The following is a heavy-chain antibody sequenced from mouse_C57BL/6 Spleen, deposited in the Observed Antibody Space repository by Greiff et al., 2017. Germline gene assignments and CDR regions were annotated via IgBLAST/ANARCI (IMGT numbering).Heavy chain of an antibody. CDR1: GYKFTDYN. Sequence: EVQLQQSGPELVKPGASVKIPCKASGYKFTDYNMDWVKQSHGKSLEWIGDINPNNGGTIYNQKFKGKATLTVDKSSSTAYMELRSLTSEDTAVYYCARWDSGSSSYYYAMDYWGQGTSVTVSS. CDR2: INPNNGGT. V-gene: IGHV1-18*01. J-gene: IGHJ4*01. D-gene: IGHD1-1*01. CDR3: ARWDSGSSSYYYAMDY.